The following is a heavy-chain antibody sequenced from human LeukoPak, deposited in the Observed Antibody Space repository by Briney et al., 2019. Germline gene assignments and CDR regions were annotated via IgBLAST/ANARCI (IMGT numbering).Heavy chain of an antibody. J-gene: IGHJ4*02. V-gene: IGHV3-23*01. D-gene: IGHD1-26*01. Sequence: GGSLRLSCAASGFTFSSYSMTWVRQAPGKGLEWVSAISGSGDNTYYADSVKGRLTISRDDSKNMQFLEMSSLRPEDTAVYFCAKRITATTGFYFDSWGQGALVTVSA. CDR2: ISGSGDNT. CDR1: GFTFSSYS. CDR3: AKRITATTGFYFDS.